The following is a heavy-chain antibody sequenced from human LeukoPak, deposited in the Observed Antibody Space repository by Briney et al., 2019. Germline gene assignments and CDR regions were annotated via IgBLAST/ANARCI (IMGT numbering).Heavy chain of an antibody. CDR1: GYTFTGYY. Sequence: ASVKVSCKASGYTFTGYYMHWVRQAPGQGLEWMGWINPNSGGTNYAQKFQGRVTMTRDTSISTAYMELSRLRSDDTAVYYCARETSGSYLLAFDIWGQGTMVTVSS. V-gene: IGHV1-2*02. D-gene: IGHD1-26*01. CDR3: ARETSGSYLLAFDI. J-gene: IGHJ3*02. CDR2: INPNSGGT.